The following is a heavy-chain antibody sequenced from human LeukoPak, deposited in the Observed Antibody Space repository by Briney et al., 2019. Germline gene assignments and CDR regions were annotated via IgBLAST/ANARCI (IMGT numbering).Heavy chain of an antibody. Sequence: GGSLTLSCAGSGFSFSHAWMSWVRQAPGKGLGWVARIKSKYFGETVDFAAPVKGRFTSSRDDSKNNLYLQMNTLETEDTAVYYCVIDDYPNLTGPPWDFFDYCDRGSVVTV. V-gene: IGHV3-15*01. D-gene: IGHD2-8*02. CDR3: VIDDYPNLTGPPWDFFDY. CDR1: GFSFSHAW. J-gene: IGHJ4*02. CDR2: IKSKYFGETV.